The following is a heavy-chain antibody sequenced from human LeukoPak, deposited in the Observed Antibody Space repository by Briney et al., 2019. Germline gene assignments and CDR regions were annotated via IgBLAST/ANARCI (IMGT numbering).Heavy chain of an antibody. CDR3: ASYVAATYFQH. J-gene: IGHJ1*01. Sequence: SETLSLTCTVSGGSISSYFWSWVRQPPGKGLEWIGYIYYSGSTNYNPSLKSRVTISVDTSKNQFSLKLSSVTAADTAVYYCASYVAATYFQHWGQGTLVTVSS. CDR2: IYYSGST. V-gene: IGHV4-59*12. CDR1: GGSISSYF. D-gene: IGHD2-15*01.